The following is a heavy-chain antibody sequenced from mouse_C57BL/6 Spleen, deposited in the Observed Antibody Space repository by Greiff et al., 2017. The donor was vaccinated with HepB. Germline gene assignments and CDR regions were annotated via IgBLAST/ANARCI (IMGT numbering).Heavy chain of an antibody. CDR3: ARSGYYGSSLDY. CDR2: IDPSDSET. J-gene: IGHJ2*01. Sequence: QVQLQQSGAELVRPGSSVKLSCKASGYTFTSYWMHWVKQRPIQGLEWIGNIDPSDSETNYNQKFKDKATLTVDKSSSTAYMQLSSLTSEDYDVYYGARSGYYGSSLDYWGQGTTLTVSS. CDR1: GYTFTSYW. D-gene: IGHD1-1*01. V-gene: IGHV1-52*01.